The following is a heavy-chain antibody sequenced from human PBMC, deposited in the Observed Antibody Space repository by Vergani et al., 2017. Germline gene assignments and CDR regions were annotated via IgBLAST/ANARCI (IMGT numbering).Heavy chain of an antibody. V-gene: IGHV1-18*01. Sequence: QVQLVQSGAEVKKPGSSVKVSCKASGGTFSSYAISWVRQAPGQGLEWMGWISAYNGNTNYAQKLQGRVTMTTDTSTSTAYMELRSLRSDDTAVYYCAREKVWSSSWNPIVTYYYYGMDVWGQGTTVTVSS. D-gene: IGHD6-13*01. CDR1: GGTFSSYA. CDR2: ISAYNGNT. CDR3: AREKVWSSSWNPIVTYYYYGMDV. J-gene: IGHJ6*02.